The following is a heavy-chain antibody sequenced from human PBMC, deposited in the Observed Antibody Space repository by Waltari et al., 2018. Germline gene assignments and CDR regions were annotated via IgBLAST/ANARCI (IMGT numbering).Heavy chain of an antibody. Sequence: QVQLQQWGAGLLKPSETLSLTCAVYGGSFSGYYWSWIRQPPGKGLEWIGEINHSGSTNSNPALKRRVTISVDTSKNQFSLKLSSVTAADTAVYYCARRDYDFWSGYQHPFDYWGQGTLVTVSS. CDR2: INHSGST. V-gene: IGHV4-34*01. CDR1: GGSFSGYY. J-gene: IGHJ4*02. CDR3: ARRDYDFWSGYQHPFDY. D-gene: IGHD3-3*01.